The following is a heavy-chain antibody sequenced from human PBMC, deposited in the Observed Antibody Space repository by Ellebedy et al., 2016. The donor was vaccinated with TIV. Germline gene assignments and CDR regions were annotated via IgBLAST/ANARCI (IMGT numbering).Heavy chain of an antibody. V-gene: IGHV3-23*01. J-gene: IGHJ4*02. CDR1: GFTFSNYG. D-gene: IGHD6-19*01. CDR3: AKDVASATYLFDY. Sequence: PGGSLRLSCAASGFTFSNYGMTWVRQVPGKGLEWVSDISGSGDTTYCADSVKGRFTFSRDNSKNTGYLQMNSLRAEDTALYYCAKDVASATYLFDYWGQGTLVTVPS. CDR2: ISGSGDTT.